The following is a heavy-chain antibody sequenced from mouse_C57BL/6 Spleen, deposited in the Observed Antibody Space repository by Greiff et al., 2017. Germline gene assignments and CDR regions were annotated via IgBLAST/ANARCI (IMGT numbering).Heavy chain of an antibody. Sequence: QVQLKQPGAELVMPGASVKLSCKASGYTFTSYWMHWVKQRPGQGLEWIGEIDPSDSYTNYNQKFKGKSTLTVDKSSSTAYMQLSSLTSEDSAVYYCARVPYYGSSYGAMDYWGQGTSVTVSS. CDR3: ARVPYYGSSYGAMDY. V-gene: IGHV1-69*01. CDR2: IDPSDSYT. CDR1: GYTFTSYW. J-gene: IGHJ4*01. D-gene: IGHD1-1*01.